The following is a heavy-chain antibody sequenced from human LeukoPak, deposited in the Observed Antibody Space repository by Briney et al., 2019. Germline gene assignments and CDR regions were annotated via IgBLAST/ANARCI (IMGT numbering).Heavy chain of an antibody. J-gene: IGHJ3*02. CDR1: GFAFSSYA. CDR3: AKSKSLSDAFDI. V-gene: IGHV3-23*01. CDR2: ISGSGGST. Sequence: GGSLRLSCAASGFAFSSYAMSWVRQAPGKGLEWVSAISGSGGSTYYADSVKGRFTISRDNSKNTLYLQMNSLRAEDTAVYYCAKSKSLSDAFDIWGQGTMVTVSS.